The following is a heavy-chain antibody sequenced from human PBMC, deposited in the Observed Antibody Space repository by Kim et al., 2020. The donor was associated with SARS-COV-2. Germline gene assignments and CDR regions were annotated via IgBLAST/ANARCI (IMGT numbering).Heavy chain of an antibody. CDR2: IYPGDSDT. J-gene: IGHJ2*01. Sequence: GESLKISCKGSGYSFTSYWIGWVRQMPGKGLEWMGIIYPGDSDTRYSPSFQGQVTISADKSISTAYLQWSSLKASDTAMYYCARLTSAPVDDWYFDLWGRGTLVTVSS. CDR3: ARLTSAPVDDWYFDL. V-gene: IGHV5-51*01. D-gene: IGHD6-19*01. CDR1: GYSFTSYW.